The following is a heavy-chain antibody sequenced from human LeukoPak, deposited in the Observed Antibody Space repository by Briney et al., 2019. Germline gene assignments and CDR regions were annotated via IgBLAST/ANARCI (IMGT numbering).Heavy chain of an antibody. V-gene: IGHV1-2*04. CDR2: INPNSGGT. CDR1: GYTFTGYY. CDR3: ARNYGDDEYYFDY. D-gene: IGHD4-17*01. J-gene: IGHJ4*02. Sequence: GASVKVSCKASGYTFTGYYMHWVRQAPGQGLEWMGWINPNSGGTNYAQKFQGWVTMTRDTSISTAYMELSRLRSDDTAVYYCARNYGDDEYYFDYWGQGTLVTVSS.